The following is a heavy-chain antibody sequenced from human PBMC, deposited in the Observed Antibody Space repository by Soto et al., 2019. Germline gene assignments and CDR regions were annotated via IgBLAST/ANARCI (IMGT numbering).Heavy chain of an antibody. V-gene: IGHV4-4*02. CDR3: AKVYSGSYSDS. D-gene: IGHD1-26*01. CDR2: IFHSGST. Sequence: TSETLSLTCAVSGGSISSNNWWSWVRQPPGKGLEWIGEIFHSGSTYYSPSLKSRVTISVDKSKNHFSLNLTSVTAADTAVYYCAKVYSGSYSDSWGQGTLVTVSS. J-gene: IGHJ4*02. CDR1: GGSISSNNW.